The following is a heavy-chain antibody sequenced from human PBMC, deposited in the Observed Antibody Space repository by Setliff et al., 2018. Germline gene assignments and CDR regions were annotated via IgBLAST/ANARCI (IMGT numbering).Heavy chain of an antibody. Sequence: PSETLSLTCTVSGGSISDYYWSWIRQAPGKGLEWIGYIYYGGSTNYNPSLNSRVAISVDTSENQFSLRLNSVTAADTAVYYCARRLTAEATAPDYWGQGTLVTVSS. CDR3: ARRLTAEATAPDY. J-gene: IGHJ4*02. D-gene: IGHD6-13*01. CDR1: GGSISDYY. CDR2: IYYGGST. V-gene: IGHV4-59*01.